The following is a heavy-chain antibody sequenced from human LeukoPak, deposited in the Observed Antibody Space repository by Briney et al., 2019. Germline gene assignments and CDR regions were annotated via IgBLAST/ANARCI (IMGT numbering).Heavy chain of an antibody. CDR2: INPNSGGT. V-gene: IGHV1-2*02. CDR3: ARDPYYGGNSPPPD. CDR1: GYTFTGYY. D-gene: IGHD4-23*01. Sequence: ASVKVSCKAPGYTFTGYYMHWVRQAPGQGLEWTGWINPNSGGTNYAQKFQGRVTMTRDTSISTAYMELSRLRSDDTAVYYCARDPYYGGNSPPPDWGQGTLVTVSS. J-gene: IGHJ4*02.